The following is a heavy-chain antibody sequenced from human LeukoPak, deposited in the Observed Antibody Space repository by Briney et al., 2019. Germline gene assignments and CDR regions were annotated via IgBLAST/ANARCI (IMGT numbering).Heavy chain of an antibody. V-gene: IGHV3-23*01. CDR2: ISGSGGRT. D-gene: IGHD6-13*01. CDR3: AKTGSQRPDY. Sequence: AGSLRLSCAASGFTFSSYAMSWVRQAPGKGLERVSGISGSGGRTYYADSVKGRFTISRDNSKNTLYLQMNSLRAEDTAVYYCAKTGSQRPDYWGQGTLVTVSS. J-gene: IGHJ4*02. CDR1: GFTFSSYA.